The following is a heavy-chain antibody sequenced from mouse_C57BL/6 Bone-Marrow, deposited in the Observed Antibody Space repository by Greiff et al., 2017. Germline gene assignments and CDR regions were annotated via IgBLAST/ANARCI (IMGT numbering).Heavy chain of an antibody. Sequence: EVKLMESGGDLVKPGGSLKLSCAASGFTFSSYGMSWVRQTPDKRLEWVATISSGGSYTYYPDSVKGRFTISRDNAKNTRYLQMSSLKSEDTAMYYCARGAYGGYFDVWGTGTTVTVSS. CDR1: GFTFSSYG. D-gene: IGHD1-1*01. CDR3: ARGAYGGYFDV. J-gene: IGHJ1*03. CDR2: ISSGGSYT. V-gene: IGHV5-6*01.